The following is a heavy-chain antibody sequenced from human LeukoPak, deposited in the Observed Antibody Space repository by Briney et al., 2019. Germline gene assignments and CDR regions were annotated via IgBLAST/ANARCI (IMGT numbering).Heavy chain of an antibody. Sequence: GESLKISCKGSGYIFTSCSIGWVRQMPGKGLEWMGIIYPGDSDTRYSPSFQGQVTISADKSISTAYLQLSSLKASDTAMYYCARLTVRGYYDSSGYPSDAFDIWGQGTMVTVSS. CDR1: GYIFTSCS. V-gene: IGHV5-51*01. D-gene: IGHD3-22*01. J-gene: IGHJ3*02. CDR3: ARLTVRGYYDSSGYPSDAFDI. CDR2: IYPGDSDT.